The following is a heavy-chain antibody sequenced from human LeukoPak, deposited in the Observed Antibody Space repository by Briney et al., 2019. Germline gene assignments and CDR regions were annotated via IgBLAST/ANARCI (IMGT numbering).Heavy chain of an antibody. V-gene: IGHV4-30-2*01. CDR1: GVSISSGGYS. J-gene: IGHJ5*02. Sequence: SETLSLTCAVSGVSISSGGYSWSWIRQPPGKGLEWIGYIYHSGSTYYNPSLKSRVTISVDRSKNQFSLKLSSVTAADTAVYYCARGLLWFGELSWFDPWGQGTLVTVSS. D-gene: IGHD3-10*01. CDR3: ARGLLWFGELSWFDP. CDR2: IYHSGST.